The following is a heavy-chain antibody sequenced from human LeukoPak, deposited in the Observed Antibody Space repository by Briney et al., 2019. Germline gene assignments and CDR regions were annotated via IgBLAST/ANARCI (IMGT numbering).Heavy chain of an antibody. Sequence: PGGSLRLSCAASGFTFSTYAMTWVRQAPGKGLEWVSGISGTDGKTSYADSVKGRFTISRDNSKNTLYLQMTSLRVDDTAVYYCAKRATAGGFDSWGQGTLVTVSS. D-gene: IGHD6-13*01. V-gene: IGHV3-23*01. CDR2: ISGTDGKT. J-gene: IGHJ4*02. CDR3: AKRATAGGFDS. CDR1: GFTFSTYA.